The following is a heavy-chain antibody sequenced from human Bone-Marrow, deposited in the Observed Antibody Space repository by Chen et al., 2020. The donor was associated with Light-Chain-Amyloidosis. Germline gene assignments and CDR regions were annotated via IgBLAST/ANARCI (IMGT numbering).Heavy chain of an antibody. J-gene: IGHJ5*02. CDR3: ARSRPFYGSGSYYTLWWFDP. CDR1: GGSFSGYY. CDR2: INHSGST. Sequence: QVQLQQWGAGLLKPSETLSLTCAVYGGSFSGYYWSWIRQPPGKGLEWIGEINHSGSTNYNPSLKSRVTISVDTSKNQFSLKLSSVTAADTAVYYCARSRPFYGSGSYYTLWWFDPWGQGTLVTVSS. V-gene: IGHV4-34*01. D-gene: IGHD3-10*01.